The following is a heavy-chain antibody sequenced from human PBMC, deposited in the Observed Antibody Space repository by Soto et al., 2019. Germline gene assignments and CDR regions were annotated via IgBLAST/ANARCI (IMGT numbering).Heavy chain of an antibody. V-gene: IGHV4-31*02. Sequence: SETLSFTCTVTGGSMTSGDQYWTWIRHRPGEGLEWFGYINHRGSLYYNPSLKSRVSMSVDTSKNQFPLNLSSVTAADTAVYYCARELPQRQGRNMDVWGQGTTVTVSS. CDR3: ARELPQRQGRNMDV. D-gene: IGHD1-1*01. J-gene: IGHJ6*02. CDR1: GGSMTSGDQY. CDR2: INHRGSL.